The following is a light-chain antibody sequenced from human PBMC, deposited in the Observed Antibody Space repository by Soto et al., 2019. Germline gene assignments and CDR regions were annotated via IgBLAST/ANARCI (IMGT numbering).Light chain of an antibody. V-gene: IGKV3-15*01. CDR2: GAS. J-gene: IGKJ1*01. CDR3: QQDNNRPQP. Sequence: EIVMTQSPSTLSVSPGERATLSCRASQSVSSNLAWYQQKPGQAPRLLIYGASTRATGIPARFSGSGSGTEFTLTISSLQSEDFAVYYCQQDNNRPQPFGQVTKVDIK. CDR1: QSVSSN.